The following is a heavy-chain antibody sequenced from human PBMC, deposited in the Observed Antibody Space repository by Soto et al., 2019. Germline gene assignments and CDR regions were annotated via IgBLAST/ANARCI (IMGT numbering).Heavy chain of an antibody. Sequence: QVQLVQSGAEVEQPGASVKVSCKASGYTFSYYALHWVRQAPVQRLEWMGWINPANGDTKSSQTFQDRVTITRDTSASTAYMDLSSLRSEDTAVYYCARVGACSSSSCPIDYWGQGSLVTVSS. V-gene: IGHV1-3*01. CDR3: ARVGACSSSSCPIDY. CDR2: INPANGDT. D-gene: IGHD2-15*01. CDR1: GYTFSYYA. J-gene: IGHJ4*02.